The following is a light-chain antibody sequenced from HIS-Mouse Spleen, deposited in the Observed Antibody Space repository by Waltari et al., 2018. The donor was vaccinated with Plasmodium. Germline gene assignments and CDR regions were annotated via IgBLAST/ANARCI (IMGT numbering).Light chain of an antibody. V-gene: IGLV3-10*01. CDR1: ALPTKY. CDR3: YSTDSSGNHRV. J-gene: IGLJ3*02. CDR2: EDS. Sequence: SYELTQSPSVSVSPGQTARTTCSGDALPTKYAYWYQQKSGQAPVLVIYEDSKRPSGIPERFSGSSSGTMATLTISGAQVEDEADYYCYSTDSSGNHRVFGGGTKLTVL.